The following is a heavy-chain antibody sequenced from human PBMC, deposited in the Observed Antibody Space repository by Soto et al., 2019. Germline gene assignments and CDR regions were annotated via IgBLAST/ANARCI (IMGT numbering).Heavy chain of an antibody. Sequence: PSETLSLTCTVSGGSISSYYWSWIRQPPGKGLEWIGYIYYSGSTNYNPSLKSRVTISVDTSKNQFSLKLSSVTAADTAVYYCAREDRRVGATSDHNWFDPWGQGTLVTVSS. D-gene: IGHD1-26*01. V-gene: IGHV4-59*01. CDR1: GGSISSYY. CDR3: AREDRRVGATSDHNWFDP. CDR2: IYYSGST. J-gene: IGHJ5*02.